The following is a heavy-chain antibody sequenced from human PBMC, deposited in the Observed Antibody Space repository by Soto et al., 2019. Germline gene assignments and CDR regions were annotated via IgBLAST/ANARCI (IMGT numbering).Heavy chain of an antibody. CDR1: GYTFSSFG. CDR2: ISGNNGNT. J-gene: IGHJ4*02. D-gene: IGHD3-22*01. V-gene: IGHV1-18*03. CDR3: ATRSYYYGSSGYYTD. Sequence: ASVKVSCKASGYTFSSFGMSWVRQAPGQGLEWMGWISGNNGNTNYAQKIQGRVTMTIDTSTSTAYMELRSLRSDDMAVYYCATRSYYYGSSGYYTDWGQGTLVTVSS.